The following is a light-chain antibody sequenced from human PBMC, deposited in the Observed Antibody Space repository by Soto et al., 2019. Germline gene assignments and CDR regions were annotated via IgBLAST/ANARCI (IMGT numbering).Light chain of an antibody. J-gene: IGLJ1*01. V-gene: IGLV2-14*01. CDR3: SSYATSSPYV. CDR2: EVS. Sequence: QSVLTQPASVSGSPGHSITISCTGTSNDVGGYDYVSWYQQHPGKAPKLVIYEVSHRPSGISDRFSGSKSGNTASLTISGLQVEDEADYYCSSYATSSPYVFGPGTKLTVL. CDR1: SNDVGGYDY.